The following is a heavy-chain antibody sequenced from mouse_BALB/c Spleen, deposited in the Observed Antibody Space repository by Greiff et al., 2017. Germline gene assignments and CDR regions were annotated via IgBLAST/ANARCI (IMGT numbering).Heavy chain of an antibody. CDR2: IYPGSGST. J-gene: IGHJ2*01. CDR3: ARSDGNYGAMDY. CDR1: GYTFTDYV. D-gene: IGHD2-1*01. V-gene: IGHV1-83*01. Sequence: VQLQQSGPELVKPGASVKMSCKASGYTFTDYVISWVKQRTGQGLEWIGEIYPGSGSTNYNEKFKGKATFTADTSSNTAYMQLSSLTSEDSAVYYCARSDGNYGAMDYWGQGTTLTVSS.